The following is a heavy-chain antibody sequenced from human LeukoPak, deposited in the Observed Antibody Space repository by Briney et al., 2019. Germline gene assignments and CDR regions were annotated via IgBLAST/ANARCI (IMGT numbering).Heavy chain of an antibody. CDR3: AKGVCSGGSCFFDY. Sequence: GGSLRLSCAASGFTFSSYGMSWVRQAPGEGLEWVSAISGSGGSTNYADSVKGRFTISRDNSKNALYLQMNSLRAEDTAVYYCAKGVCSGGSCFFDYWGQGTLVTVSS. D-gene: IGHD2-15*01. CDR1: GFTFSSYG. J-gene: IGHJ4*02. V-gene: IGHV3-23*01. CDR2: ISGSGGST.